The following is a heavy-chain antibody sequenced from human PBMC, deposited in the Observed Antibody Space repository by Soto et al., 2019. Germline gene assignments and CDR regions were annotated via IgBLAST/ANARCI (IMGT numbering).Heavy chain of an antibody. CDR3: ARLGNQDLFDM. V-gene: IGHV4-34*02. CDR2: SNHAGSG. J-gene: IGHJ3*02. CDR1: VESFSGHY. Sequence: EQLQQWGAGLLKPSETLSLTCAVYVESFSGHYWSWVRQSPGKGLEWMGESNHAGSGNSNPSLNSRSITSIHTSKTHLSPNLTSVTAVDSALYYCARLGNQDLFDMFGQGTMVTVSS. D-gene: IGHD2-15*01.